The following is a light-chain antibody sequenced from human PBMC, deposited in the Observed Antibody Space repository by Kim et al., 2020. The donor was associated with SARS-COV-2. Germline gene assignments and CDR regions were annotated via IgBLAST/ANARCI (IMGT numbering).Light chain of an antibody. J-gene: IGLJ3*02. V-gene: IGLV6-57*01. CDR2: EDY. CDR1: RGNIASNF. CDR3: QSYDATNQV. Sequence: GKPVTLSSTRSRGNIASNFVQWYQQRPGSSPTIVIYEDYQRPSGVPDRFAGSIDRSANSASLTISGLKTEDEADYYCQSYDATNQVFGGGTKLTVL.